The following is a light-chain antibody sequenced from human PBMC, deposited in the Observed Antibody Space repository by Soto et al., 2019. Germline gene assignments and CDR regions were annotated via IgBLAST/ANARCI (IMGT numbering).Light chain of an antibody. J-gene: IGKJ1*01. Sequence: EIVMTQSPATLSVSPGERAPLSCRASPSVSSYLAWYHQKPGQAPSLLIYCASTRASGSPARFSGSGSGTEFTLNISSLQSEHFAVYYCQQYNNWPPTWTFGQGTKVDIK. CDR1: PSVSSY. CDR3: QQYNNWPPTWT. CDR2: CAS. V-gene: IGKV3-15*01.